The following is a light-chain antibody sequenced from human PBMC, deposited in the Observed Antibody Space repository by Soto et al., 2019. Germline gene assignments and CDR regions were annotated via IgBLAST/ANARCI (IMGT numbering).Light chain of an antibody. CDR2: EVS. V-gene: IGLV2-8*01. Sequence: QSALAQPPSASGSPGQSVTISCAGTSNDVVGYNFVSWYKQHPGKAHKLMILEVSKRLSGVPDRFSGSKFGNTASLTVSGLQAEDDADYYCSSYAGNNIFYVFGTGTKVTVL. CDR3: SSYAGNNIFYV. CDR1: SNDVVGYNF. J-gene: IGLJ1*01.